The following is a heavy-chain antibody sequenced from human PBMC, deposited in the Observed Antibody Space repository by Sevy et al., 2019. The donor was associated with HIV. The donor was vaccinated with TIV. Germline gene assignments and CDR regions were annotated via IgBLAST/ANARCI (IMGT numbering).Heavy chain of an antibody. D-gene: IGHD2-15*01. J-gene: IGHJ6*02. CDR3: AKGYCSGGSCPRDYYYYGMDA. V-gene: IGHV3-23*01. Sequence: GGSLRLSCAASGFTFRTYAMNWVRQAPGKGLEWVSSITTSGRYTYSADSVEGRFTISRDNSQSTVYLQKNSLRVDDTAVYYCAKGYCSGGSCPRDYYYYGMDAWGQGTTVTVSS. CDR1: GFTFRTYA. CDR2: ITTSGRYT.